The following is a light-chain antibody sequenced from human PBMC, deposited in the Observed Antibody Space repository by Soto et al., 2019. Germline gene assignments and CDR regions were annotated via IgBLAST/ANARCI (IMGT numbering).Light chain of an antibody. Sequence: IQMTQSPSTLSASVGDRVTITCRASQSISSWLAWYQQKPGKAPKLLIYKASNLETGVPSRFSGSGSGTEFTLTISSLEPDDFAGYYCQEYNSSPGTFGQGTKVEIK. V-gene: IGKV1-5*03. CDR3: QEYNSSPGT. CDR2: KAS. J-gene: IGKJ1*01. CDR1: QSISSW.